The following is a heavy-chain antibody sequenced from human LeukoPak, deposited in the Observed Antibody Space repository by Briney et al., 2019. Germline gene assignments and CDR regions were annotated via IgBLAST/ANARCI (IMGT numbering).Heavy chain of an antibody. CDR2: IYYSGST. D-gene: IGHD5-18*01. CDR1: GGSFSGYY. CDR3: ARAVGYSYGKYYLDY. J-gene: IGHJ4*02. Sequence: SETLSLTCAVYGGSFSGYYWSWIRQPPGKGLEWIGYIYYSGSTNYNPSLKSRVTISVDTSKNQFSLKLSSVTAADTAVYYCARAVGYSYGKYYLDYWGQGTLVTVSS. V-gene: IGHV4-59*01.